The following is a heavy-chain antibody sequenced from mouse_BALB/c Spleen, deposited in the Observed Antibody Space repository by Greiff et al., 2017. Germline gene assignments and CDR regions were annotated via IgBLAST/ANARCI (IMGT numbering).Heavy chain of an antibody. CDR1: GFTFSSYG. V-gene: IGHV5-6*01. Sequence: EVKLVESGGDLVKPGGSLKLSCAASGFTFSSYGMSWVRQTPDKRLEWVATISSGGSYTYYPDSVKGRFTISKDNAKNTLYLQMSSLKSEDTAMYYCARQGRVYYYYDRGHFDYWGQGTTLTVSS. D-gene: IGHD2-4*01. CDR2: ISSGGSYT. CDR3: ARQGRVYYYYDRGHFDY. J-gene: IGHJ2*01.